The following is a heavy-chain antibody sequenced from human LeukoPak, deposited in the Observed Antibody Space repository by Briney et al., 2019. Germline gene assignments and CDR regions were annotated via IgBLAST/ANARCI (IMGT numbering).Heavy chain of an antibody. J-gene: IGHJ4*02. CDR2: ISGSGDST. Sequence: PGGSLRLSCAASGFTFRSYAMSWVRQAPGKGREWVSGISGSGDSTYYADSVKGRFTISRDNSKNTLYLQMNSLRAEDTAVYYCAKGRSGSYLYPATLDYWGQGTLVTVSS. CDR1: GFTFRSYA. CDR3: AKGRSGSYLYPATLDY. D-gene: IGHD2-2*02. V-gene: IGHV3-23*01.